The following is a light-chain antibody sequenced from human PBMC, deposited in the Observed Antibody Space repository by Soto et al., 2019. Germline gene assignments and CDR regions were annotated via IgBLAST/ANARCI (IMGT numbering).Light chain of an antibody. J-gene: IGLJ1*01. CDR2: DVS. CDR1: SSDVGGYNF. Sequence: QSALTQPRSVSGSPGQPVTISCTGTSSDVGGYNFVSWYQQHPGKAPQLMIYDVSKRPSGVPDRFSGSKSGNTASLTISGLQAEDEADYYCCSYAGNNIYVFGTGTKLTVL. CDR3: CSYAGNNIYV. V-gene: IGLV2-11*01.